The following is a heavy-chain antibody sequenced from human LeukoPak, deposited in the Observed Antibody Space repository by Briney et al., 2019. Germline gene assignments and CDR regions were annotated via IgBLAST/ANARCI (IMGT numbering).Heavy chain of an antibody. Sequence: SQTLSHTCTVSGGSISSGGYYWSWIRQHPGKGLEWIGYIYYSGRTYYNPSLKSRVTIPVDTSKNQFSLKLNSVTAADTAVYYCARGYGSGSYDYWGQGTLVTVSS. J-gene: IGHJ4*02. CDR3: ARGYGSGSYDY. D-gene: IGHD3-10*01. V-gene: IGHV4-31*03. CDR2: IYYSGRT. CDR1: GGSISSGGYY.